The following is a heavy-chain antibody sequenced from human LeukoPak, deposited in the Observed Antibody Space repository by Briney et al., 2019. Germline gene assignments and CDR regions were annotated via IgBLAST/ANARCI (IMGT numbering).Heavy chain of an antibody. V-gene: IGHV3-23*01. CDR1: GFTFSSYA. D-gene: IGHD2-2*01. CDR3: AKGQSRYCSSTSCYPFDY. Sequence: GGSLRLSCAASGFTFSSYAMSWVRQAPGKGLEWVSAISGSGGSTYYADSVKGRFTISRDNSKNTLYLQMNSLRAEDTAVYYCAKGQSRYCSSTSCYPFDYWGQGTLVTVSS. CDR2: ISGSGGST. J-gene: IGHJ4*02.